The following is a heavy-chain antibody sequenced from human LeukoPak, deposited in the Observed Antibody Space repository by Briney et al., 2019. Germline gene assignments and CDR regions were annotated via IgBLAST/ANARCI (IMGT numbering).Heavy chain of an antibody. V-gene: IGHV1-24*01. Sequence: ASVKVSCKVSGYTLTELSMHWVRQAPGKGLEWMGGFDPEDGETIYAQKFQGRVTMTEDTSTDTAYVELSSLRSEDTAVYYCARAVMRVPAAPFSAWFDPWGQGTLVTVSS. CDR1: GYTLTELS. D-gene: IGHD2-2*01. CDR2: FDPEDGET. CDR3: ARAVMRVPAAPFSAWFDP. J-gene: IGHJ5*02.